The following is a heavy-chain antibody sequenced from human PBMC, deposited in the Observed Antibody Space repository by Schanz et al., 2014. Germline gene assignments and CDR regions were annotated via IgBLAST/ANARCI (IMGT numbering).Heavy chain of an antibody. CDR1: GFSFSDYY. J-gene: IGHJ3*02. D-gene: IGHD5-18*01. Sequence: QVHLLASGGGLVEPGGSLRLSCAASGFSFSDYYMSWIRQAPGKGLEWLSYISDSGTYTNYADSVKGRFTISRDNAKNSLYLQMNGLRAEDTAVYYCARVALPGYSSPRDAFDIWGQGTMVTVSS. CDR2: ISDSGTYT. CDR3: ARVALPGYSSPRDAFDI. V-gene: IGHV3-11*06.